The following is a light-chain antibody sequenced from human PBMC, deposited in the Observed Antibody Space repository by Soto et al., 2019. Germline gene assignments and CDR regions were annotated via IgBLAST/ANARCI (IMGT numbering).Light chain of an antibody. CDR3: QQYGSSPGT. Sequence: EIVLTQSPGTLSLSPGERATLSCRASQSVSSSYLAWYQQKPGQAPRLLIYGASSRVTGIPDRFSGSGSGTDFTLTISGLEPEDFAVYYCQQYGSSPGTFGQGTKVEIK. V-gene: IGKV3-20*01. CDR2: GAS. CDR1: QSVSSSY. J-gene: IGKJ1*01.